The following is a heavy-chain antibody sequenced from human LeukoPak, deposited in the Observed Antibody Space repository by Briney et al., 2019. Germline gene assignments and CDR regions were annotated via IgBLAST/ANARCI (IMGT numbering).Heavy chain of an antibody. V-gene: IGHV3-30*02. Sequence: GGSLRLSCAASGFTFSSYGMHWVRQAPGKGLEWVAVIRYDGSNKYYVDSVKGRFTISRDNCKNTLYLQMNSLRDEDTAVYYCAKGADDSGSYSDAFDIWGQGTMVTVSS. CDR3: AKGADDSGSYSDAFDI. J-gene: IGHJ3*02. CDR2: IRYDGSNK. D-gene: IGHD1-26*01. CDR1: GFTFSSYG.